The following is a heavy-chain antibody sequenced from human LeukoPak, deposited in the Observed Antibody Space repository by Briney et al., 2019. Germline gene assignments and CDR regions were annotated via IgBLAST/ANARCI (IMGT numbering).Heavy chain of an antibody. Sequence: PGGSLRLSCAASGFTFSSYAMSWVRQAPGKGLEWVSAISGSGGSTYYADSVKGRFTISRDNSKNTLYLQMYSLRAEDTAVYYCAKFPYDFWSGYFGYYFDYWGQGTLVTVSS. CDR2: ISGSGGST. V-gene: IGHV3-23*01. CDR1: GFTFSSYA. CDR3: AKFPYDFWSGYFGYYFDY. J-gene: IGHJ4*02. D-gene: IGHD3-3*01.